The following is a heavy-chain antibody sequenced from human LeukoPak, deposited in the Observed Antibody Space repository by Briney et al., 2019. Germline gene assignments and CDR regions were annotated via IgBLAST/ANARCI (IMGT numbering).Heavy chain of an antibody. J-gene: IGHJ4*02. CDR3: ARDVAWNGGYFDY. Sequence: GGSLRLSCAASGFTFSSYAIHWVRQAPGKGLEWVAVISYDGSNKYYADSVKGRFTISRDNSKNTLYLQMNSLRAEDTAVYYCARDVAWNGGYFDYWGQGTLVTVSS. D-gene: IGHD1-1*01. CDR1: GFTFSSYA. V-gene: IGHV3-30*04. CDR2: ISYDGSNK.